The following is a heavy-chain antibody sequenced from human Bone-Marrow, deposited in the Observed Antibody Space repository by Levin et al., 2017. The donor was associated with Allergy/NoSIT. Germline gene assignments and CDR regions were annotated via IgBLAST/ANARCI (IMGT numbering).Heavy chain of an antibody. CDR3: ARTEGETFDY. CDR2: IYDSGST. J-gene: IGHJ4*02. V-gene: IGHV4-30-2*01. Sequence: SQTLSLTCAVSGGSISGDSYSWSWVRQPPGKGLEWIGYIYDSGSTYYNPSLKSRVTISVDRSKNQFSLKVSSVTAADTAVYYCARTEGETFDYWGQGTLVTVSS. D-gene: IGHD3-10*01. CDR1: GGSISGDSYS.